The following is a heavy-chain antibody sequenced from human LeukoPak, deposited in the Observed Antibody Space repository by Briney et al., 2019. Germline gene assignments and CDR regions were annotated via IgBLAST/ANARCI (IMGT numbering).Heavy chain of an antibody. CDR2: ISSSSSYI. J-gene: IGHJ4*02. CDR3: ASPMKHYSGSYPFDFDY. V-gene: IGHV3-21*01. Sequence: GGSLRLSCAASGFTFSSMNWVRQAPGKGLEWVSSISSSSSYIYYADSVKGRFTISRDNSKNTLYLQMNSLRAEDTAVYYCASPMKHYSGSYPFDFDYWGQGTLVTVSS. D-gene: IGHD1-26*01. CDR1: GFTFSS.